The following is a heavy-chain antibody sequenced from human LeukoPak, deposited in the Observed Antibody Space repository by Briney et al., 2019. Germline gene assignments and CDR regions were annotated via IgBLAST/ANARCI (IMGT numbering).Heavy chain of an antibody. Sequence: PGGSLRLSCAASGFTFSSYSMNWVRQAPGKGLEWVSYISSSSSTIYYADSVKGRFTISRDNAKNSLYLQMNSLRAEDTALYYCAKAQRRYYDSSGYYYGPGDAFDIWGQGTMVTVSS. J-gene: IGHJ3*02. CDR3: AKAQRRYYDSSGYYYGPGDAFDI. V-gene: IGHV3-48*01. CDR1: GFTFSSYS. CDR2: ISSSSSTI. D-gene: IGHD3-22*01.